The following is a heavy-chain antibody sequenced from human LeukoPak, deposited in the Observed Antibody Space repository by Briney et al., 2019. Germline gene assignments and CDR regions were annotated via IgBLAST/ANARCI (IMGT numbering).Heavy chain of an antibody. Sequence: PGGSLRLSCEASGFTFSSYAMTWVRQAPGKGLEWVSTISNSGGNTYYADSVKGRFTISRDNSKNTLYLQMNSLRAEDTAVYYCARDDWNDGKIDYWGQGTLVTVSS. V-gene: IGHV3-23*01. CDR3: ARDDWNDGKIDY. CDR1: GFTFSSYA. J-gene: IGHJ4*02. CDR2: ISNSGGNT. D-gene: IGHD1-1*01.